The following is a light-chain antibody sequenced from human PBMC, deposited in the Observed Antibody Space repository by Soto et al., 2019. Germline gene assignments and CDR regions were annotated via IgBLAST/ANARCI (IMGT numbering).Light chain of an antibody. J-gene: IGKJ5*01. CDR3: KQPLSYLIT. V-gene: IGKV1-9*01. CDR1: QGISSY. Sequence: IRLTQSPSFVCAYVGDRVTMTCRASQGISSYLAWYQQKPGKAPKVLIFAASTLQSGVPLRFSGSGSGTSFTLTISSLQPEDFATYYCKQPLSYLITFGQGTRLE. CDR2: AAS.